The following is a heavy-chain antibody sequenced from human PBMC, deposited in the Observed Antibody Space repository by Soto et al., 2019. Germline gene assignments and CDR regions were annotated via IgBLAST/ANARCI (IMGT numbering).Heavy chain of an antibody. D-gene: IGHD3-3*01. Sequence: PSETLSLTCAVSGGSISSGGYSWSWIRQPPGKGLEWIGYIYHSGSTYYNPSLKSRVTISVDRSKNQFSLKLSSVTAADTAVYYCARESGITIFGYYGMDVWGQGTTVTVSS. CDR2: IYHSGST. CDR1: GGSISSGGYS. CDR3: ARESGITIFGYYGMDV. J-gene: IGHJ6*02. V-gene: IGHV4-30-2*02.